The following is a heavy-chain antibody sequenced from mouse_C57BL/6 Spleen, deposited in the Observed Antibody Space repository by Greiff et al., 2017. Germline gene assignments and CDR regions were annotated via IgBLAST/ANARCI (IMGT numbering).Heavy chain of an antibody. Sequence: EVQGVESGGGLVKPGGSLKLSCAASGFTFSSYAMSWVRQTPEKRLEWVATISDGGSYTYYPDNVKGRFTISRDNAKNNLYLQMSHLKSEDTAMYYCARLTGTLRYYFDYWGQGTTLTVSS. CDR3: ARLTGTLRYYFDY. CDR2: ISDGGSYT. D-gene: IGHD4-1*01. CDR1: GFTFSSYA. J-gene: IGHJ2*01. V-gene: IGHV5-4*01.